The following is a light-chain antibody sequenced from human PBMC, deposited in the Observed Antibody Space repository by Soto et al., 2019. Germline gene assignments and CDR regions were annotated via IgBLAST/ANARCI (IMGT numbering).Light chain of an antibody. V-gene: IGLV2-8*01. J-gene: IGLJ2*01. Sequence: QSVRTQPPSASGSPGQSVTISCTGTSSDVGGYNYVSWYQQHPGKAPKLMIYEVSKWPSGVPDRFSGSKSGNTASLTVSGLQPEDEADYYCSSYAGSNNLVFGGGTKVTVL. CDR3: SSYAGSNNLV. CDR1: SSDVGGYNY. CDR2: EVS.